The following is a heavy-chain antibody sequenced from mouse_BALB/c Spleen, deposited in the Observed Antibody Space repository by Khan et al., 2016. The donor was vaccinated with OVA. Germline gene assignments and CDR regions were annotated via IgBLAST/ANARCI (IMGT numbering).Heavy chain of an antibody. J-gene: IGHJ2*01. D-gene: IGHD2-2*01. Sequence: VQLKESGTVLARPGASVKMSCKASGYTFTSYWMHWVKQRPGQGLEWIGAIYPGNSDTNYNQKFKGKATLTAVTSTSTAYMELTSLTTEDSAGDYCTRKGVGNDESWDYWGQGTTLTVSS. CDR3: TRKGVGNDESWDY. CDR1: GYTFTSYW. V-gene: IGHV1-5*01. CDR2: IYPGNSDT.